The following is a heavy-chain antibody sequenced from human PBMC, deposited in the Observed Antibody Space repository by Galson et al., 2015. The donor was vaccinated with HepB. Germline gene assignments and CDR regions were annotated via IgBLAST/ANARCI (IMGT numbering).Heavy chain of an antibody. V-gene: IGHV6-1*01. CDR3: AREVGAILPVPDDNWFDP. D-gene: IGHD1-26*01. CDR1: GDSVSSNSAA. CDR2: TYYRSKWYN. J-gene: IGHJ5*02. Sequence: CAISGDSVSSNSAAWNWIRQSPSRGLEWLGRTYYRSKWYNDYAVSVKSRITINPDTSKNQFSLQLNSVTPEDTAVYYCAREVGAILPVPDDNWFDPWGQGTLVTVSS.